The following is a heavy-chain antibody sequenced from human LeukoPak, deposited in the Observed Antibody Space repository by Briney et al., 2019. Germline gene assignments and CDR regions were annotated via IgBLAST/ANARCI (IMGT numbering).Heavy chain of an antibody. D-gene: IGHD5-18*01. Sequence: GGSLRLSCAASGFTFSSYSMNWVRQAPGKGLEWVSSISSSSSYIYYADSVKGRFTISRDNAKNSLYLQVNSLRAEDTAVYYCARDGESYDAFDIWGQGTMVTVSS. CDR3: ARDGESYDAFDI. CDR2: ISSSSSYI. J-gene: IGHJ3*02. CDR1: GFTFSSYS. V-gene: IGHV3-21*01.